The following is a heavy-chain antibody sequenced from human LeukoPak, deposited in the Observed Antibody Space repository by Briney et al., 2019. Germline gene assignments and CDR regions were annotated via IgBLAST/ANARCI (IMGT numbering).Heavy chain of an antibody. J-gene: IGHJ4*02. Sequence: PSGTLSLTCTVSGGSISSYYWSWIRQPPGKGLEWIGYIYYSGSTNYNPSLKSRVTISVDTSKNQFSLKLSSVTAADTAVYYCARSSRADPFDYWGQGTLVTVSS. CDR3: ARSSRADPFDY. CDR1: GGSISSYY. D-gene: IGHD3-10*01. V-gene: IGHV4-59*01. CDR2: IYYSGST.